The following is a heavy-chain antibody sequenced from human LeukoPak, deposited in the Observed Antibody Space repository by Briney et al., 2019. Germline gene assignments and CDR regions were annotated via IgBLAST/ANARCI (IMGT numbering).Heavy chain of an antibody. Sequence: PGGSLRLSCAASGFTFSSYEMNWVRQAPGKGLEWVSSISSSSSYIYSADSVKGRFTISRDNARNSLYLRMNSLRAEDTAVYYCAELGITMIGGVWGKGTTVTISS. D-gene: IGHD3-10*02. J-gene: IGHJ6*04. V-gene: IGHV3-21*01. CDR3: AELGITMIGGV. CDR2: ISSSSSYI. CDR1: GFTFSSYE.